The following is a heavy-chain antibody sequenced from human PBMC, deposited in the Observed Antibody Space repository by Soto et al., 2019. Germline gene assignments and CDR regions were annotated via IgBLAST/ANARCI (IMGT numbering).Heavy chain of an antibody. CDR2: ISYSGTA. CDR3: MRSDGSY. D-gene: IGHD3-10*01. CDR1: GGSVSSGPYH. J-gene: IGHJ4*02. V-gene: IGHV4-61*01. Sequence: QVQLQESGPGLVKTSETLSLTCTVSGGSVSSGPYHWNWVRQPPGKGLEWIGHISYSGTANYNPSLRGRVTMATDTAMNQFSLRLASVTAADTAVYYCMRSDGSYWGQGALVTVSP.